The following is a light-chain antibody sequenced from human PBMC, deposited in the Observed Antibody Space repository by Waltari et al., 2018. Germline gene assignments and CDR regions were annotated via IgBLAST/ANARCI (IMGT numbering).Light chain of an antibody. J-gene: IGLJ2*01. CDR3: QAWDSSVV. V-gene: IGLV3-1*01. CDR1: NLGDKY. Sequence: SYELTQPPSVSVSPGQTASITCSGDNLGDKYACWYQQKPGQSPGLVIYQDSKRPSGIPERFSGSNSGNTATLTISGTQAMDEADYYCQAWDSSVVFGGGTKLTVL. CDR2: QDS.